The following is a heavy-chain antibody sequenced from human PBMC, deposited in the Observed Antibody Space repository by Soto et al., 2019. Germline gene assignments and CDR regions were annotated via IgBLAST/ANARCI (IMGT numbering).Heavy chain of an antibody. CDR1: GYTVTTYG. V-gene: IGHV1-18*01. Sequence: QAQLVQSGGEMKKAGASVKVSCKASGYTVTTYGITWVRQAPGQGLDWMGWINPLKGDTKSAANFQDRVTMTTDTSTRTAYMELRSLRSDDTAVYYCARVKVPAAVLGAFDVWGQGTLVTVSS. CDR2: INPLKGDT. J-gene: IGHJ3*01. D-gene: IGHD2-2*01. CDR3: ARVKVPAAVLGAFDV.